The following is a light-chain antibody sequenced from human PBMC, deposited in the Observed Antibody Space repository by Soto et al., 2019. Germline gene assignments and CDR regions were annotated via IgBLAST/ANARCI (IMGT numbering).Light chain of an antibody. CDR3: QQYNNWPPT. Sequence: EIVMTQSPATLSVSPGERATLSCRASQSVRSNLAWYQQKPGQAPSLLIYGASTSATGIPARFSGSGSGTEFTITISSLPSEDFAVCYCQQYNNWPPTFGPGTKVDIK. V-gene: IGKV3-15*01. CDR1: QSVRSN. J-gene: IGKJ3*01. CDR2: GAS.